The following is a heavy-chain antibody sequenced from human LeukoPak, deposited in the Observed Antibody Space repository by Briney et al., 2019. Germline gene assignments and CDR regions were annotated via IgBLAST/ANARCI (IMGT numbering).Heavy chain of an antibody. CDR3: ARGPRFHCSSTSCYTKYYYYYYMDV. V-gene: IGHV1-69*01. CDR1: GGTFSSYA. D-gene: IGHD2-2*02. Sequence: GASVKVSCKASGGTFSSYAISWVRQAPGQGLEWMGGIIPIFGTANYAQKFQGRVTITADESTSTAYMELSSLRSEDTAVYYCARGPRFHCSSTSCYTKYYYYYYMDVWGKGTTVTVSS. J-gene: IGHJ6*03. CDR2: IIPIFGTA.